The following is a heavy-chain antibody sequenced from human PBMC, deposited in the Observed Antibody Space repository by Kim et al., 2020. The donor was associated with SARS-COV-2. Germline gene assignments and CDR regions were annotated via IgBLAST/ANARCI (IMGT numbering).Heavy chain of an antibody. J-gene: IGHJ4*02. CDR1: GFTFGDYA. CDR3: TRGYCSSTSCYYFDY. V-gene: IGHV3-49*03. Sequence: GGSLRLSCTASGFTFGDYAMSWFRQAPGKGLEWVGFIRSKACGGTTEYAATVKGRFTISRDDSTSIAHLQMKSLKTEVTAVYYCTRGYCSSTSCYYFDYWGQGTLVTVSS. D-gene: IGHD2-2*01. CDR2: IRSKACGGTT.